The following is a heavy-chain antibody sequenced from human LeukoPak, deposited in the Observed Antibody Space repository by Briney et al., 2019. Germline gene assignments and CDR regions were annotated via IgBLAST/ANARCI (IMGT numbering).Heavy chain of an antibody. CDR1: GFTFTSYW. CDR3: AREVDY. Sequence: PGGSLRLSCAVSGFTFTSYWMSWVRQAPGRGLGWVSVIYSGGSTYYADSVKGRFTISRDNSKDTLYLQMNSLRAEDTAVYYCAREVDYWGQGTLVTVSS. V-gene: IGHV3-53*01. CDR2: IYSGGST. J-gene: IGHJ4*02.